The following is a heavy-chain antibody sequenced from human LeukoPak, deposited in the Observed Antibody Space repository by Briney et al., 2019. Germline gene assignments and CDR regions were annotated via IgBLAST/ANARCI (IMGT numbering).Heavy chain of an antibody. CDR3: ARPSIASAAASALDI. CDR1: GGSISTYY. CDR2: IYYTGST. J-gene: IGHJ3*02. D-gene: IGHD2-2*01. V-gene: IGHV4-59*08. Sequence: PSETLSLTCTVSGGSISTYYWTWLRQPPGKGLEWIGYIYYTGSTNYNPSLKSRATMSVDTSKSQLSLKMTSVTAADTAVYYCARPSIASAAASALDIWGQGTKVTVSS.